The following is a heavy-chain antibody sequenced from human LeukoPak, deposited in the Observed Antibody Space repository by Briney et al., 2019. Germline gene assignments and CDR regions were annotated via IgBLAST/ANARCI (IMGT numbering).Heavy chain of an antibody. D-gene: IGHD3-10*01. CDR1: GFTFSDYY. CDR3: ARVSHYYGSGSYYLSDYYYYMDV. CDR2: ISSSGSTI. J-gene: IGHJ6*03. V-gene: IGHV3-11*04. Sequence: GGSLRLSCAASGFTFSDYYMSWIRQAPGKGLEWVSYISSSGSTIYYADSVKGRFTISRDNAKNSLYLQMNSLRAEDTAVYYCARVSHYYGSGSYYLSDYYYYMDVWGKGTTVTVSS.